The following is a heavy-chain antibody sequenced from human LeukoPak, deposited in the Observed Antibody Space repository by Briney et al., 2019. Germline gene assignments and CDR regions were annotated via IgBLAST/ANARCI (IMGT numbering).Heavy chain of an antibody. CDR3: AKDEGTGYYGMDV. J-gene: IGHJ6*02. CDR1: GFTFSSYG. Sequence: PGRSLRLSCAASGFTFSSYGMHWVRRAPGKGLEWVAVISYDGSNKYYADSVKGRFTISRDNSKNTLYLQMNSLRAEDTAVYYCAKDEGTGYYGMDVWGQGTTVTVSS. CDR2: ISYDGSNK. V-gene: IGHV3-30*18. D-gene: IGHD2-8*02.